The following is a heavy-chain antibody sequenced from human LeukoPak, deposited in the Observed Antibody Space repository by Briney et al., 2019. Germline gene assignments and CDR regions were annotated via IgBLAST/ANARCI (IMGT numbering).Heavy chain of an antibody. Sequence: SETLSVTCTVSGGSISDINYSWGWIRQPPGKGLEWIASIYYSGSTYYNPSLKSRVTISVDTSKKQFSLKLSSVTAADTAVYYCARIDFYGSGNYYFDYWGQGTLVTVSS. CDR1: GGSISDINYS. D-gene: IGHD3-10*01. V-gene: IGHV4-39*01. CDR2: IYYSGST. J-gene: IGHJ4*02. CDR3: ARIDFYGSGNYYFDY.